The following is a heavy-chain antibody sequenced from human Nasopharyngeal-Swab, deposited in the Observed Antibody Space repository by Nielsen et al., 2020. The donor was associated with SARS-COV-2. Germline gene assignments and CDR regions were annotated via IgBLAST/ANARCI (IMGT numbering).Heavy chain of an antibody. Sequence: ASVKVSCKASGYTFTSYAMNWVRQAPGQGLEWMGWINTNTGNPTYAQGFTGRFVFSLDTSVSTAYLQISSLKAEDTAVYYCARRETYSSSWYLNLYYFDYWGQGTLVTVSS. V-gene: IGHV7-4-1*02. CDR1: GYTFTSYA. J-gene: IGHJ4*02. CDR2: INTNTGNP. D-gene: IGHD6-13*01. CDR3: ARRETYSSSWYLNLYYFDY.